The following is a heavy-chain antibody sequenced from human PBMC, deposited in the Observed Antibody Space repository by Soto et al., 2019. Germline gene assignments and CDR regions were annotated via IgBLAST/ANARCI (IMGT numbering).Heavy chain of an antibody. CDR1: GGSISSGGYY. Sequence: PSETLSLTCTVSGGSISSGGYYWSWIRQHPGKGLEWIGYIYYSGSTYYNPSLKSRVTISVDTSKNQFSLKLSSVTAADTAVYYCARSDCSGGSCYSSYNWFDPWGQGTLVTVSS. CDR3: ARSDCSGGSCYSSYNWFDP. J-gene: IGHJ5*02. D-gene: IGHD2-15*01. CDR2: IYYSGST. V-gene: IGHV4-31*03.